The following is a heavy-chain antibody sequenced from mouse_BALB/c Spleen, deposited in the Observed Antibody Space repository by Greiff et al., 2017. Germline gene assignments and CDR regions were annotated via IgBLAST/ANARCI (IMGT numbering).Heavy chain of an antibody. D-gene: IGHD2-3*01. V-gene: IGHV2-9*02. Sequence: VKLMESGPGLVAPSQSLSITCTVSGFSLTSYGVHWVRQPPGKGLEWLGVIWAGGSTNYNSALMSRLSISKDNSKSQVFLKMNSLQTDDTAMYYCARDGVYDGYYGFAYWGQGTLVTVSA. CDR3: ARDGVYDGYYGFAY. J-gene: IGHJ3*01. CDR2: IWAGGST. CDR1: GFSLTSYG.